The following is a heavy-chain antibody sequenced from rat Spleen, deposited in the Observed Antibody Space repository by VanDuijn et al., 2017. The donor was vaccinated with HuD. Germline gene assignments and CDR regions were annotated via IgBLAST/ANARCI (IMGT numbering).Heavy chain of an antibody. CDR1: GFTFTDYW. Sequence: EVQLVESGGGLVQPGRSLKLSCVASGFTFTDYWMTWIRQAPGKGLEWVASFSYEGSSTYYRDSVKGRFTISRDNAKSTLYLQMDSLRSEDTATYYCARHRLLHLDYWGQGVMVTVSS. J-gene: IGHJ2*01. D-gene: IGHD1-1*01. CDR3: ARHRLLHLDY. V-gene: IGHV5-29*01. CDR2: FSYEGSST.